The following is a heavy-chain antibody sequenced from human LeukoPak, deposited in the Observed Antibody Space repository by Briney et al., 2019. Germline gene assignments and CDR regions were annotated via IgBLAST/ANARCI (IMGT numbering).Heavy chain of an antibody. CDR3: AKESITMIVVVIYYFDY. CDR2: ISGSGGST. D-gene: IGHD3-22*01. V-gene: IGHV3-23*01. CDR1: GFTFSSYA. Sequence: GGSLRLSCAASGFTFSSYAMSWVRQAPGKGLEWVSAISGSGGSTYYADSVKGRFTISRDNSKNTLYLQMNGLRAEDTAVYYCAKESITMIVVVIYYFDYWGQGTLVTVSS. J-gene: IGHJ4*02.